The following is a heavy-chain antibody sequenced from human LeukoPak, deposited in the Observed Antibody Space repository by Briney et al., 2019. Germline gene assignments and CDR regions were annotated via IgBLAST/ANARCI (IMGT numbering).Heavy chain of an antibody. CDR3: ARSDYGDYVFGVIDY. Sequence: GRSLRLSCAASGFTFSSYGMHWVRQAPGKGLEWVAAIWYDGSNKYYADSVKGRFTISRDNSKNTLYLQMNSLRAEDTAVYYCARSDYGDYVFGVIDYWGQGTLVTVSS. V-gene: IGHV3-33*01. J-gene: IGHJ4*02. CDR1: GFTFSSYG. D-gene: IGHD4-17*01. CDR2: IWYDGSNK.